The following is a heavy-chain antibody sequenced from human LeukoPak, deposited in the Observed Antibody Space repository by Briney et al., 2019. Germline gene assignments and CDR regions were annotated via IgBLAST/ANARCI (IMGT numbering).Heavy chain of an antibody. V-gene: IGHV1-69*04. Sequence: SVKVSCKASGATFSSYTISWVRQAPGQGLEWMGRIIPILGIANYAQKFQGRVTITADKSTSTAYMELSSLRSEDTAVYYCARESIVPAANNWFDPWGQGTLVTVSS. D-gene: IGHD2-2*01. CDR2: IIPILGIA. CDR1: GATFSSYT. J-gene: IGHJ5*02. CDR3: ARESIVPAANNWFDP.